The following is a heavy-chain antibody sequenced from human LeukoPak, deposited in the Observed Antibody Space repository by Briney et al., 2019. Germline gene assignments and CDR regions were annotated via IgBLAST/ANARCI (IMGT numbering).Heavy chain of an antibody. CDR2: ISGSGGST. CDR1: GFTFSSYA. D-gene: IGHD3-22*01. V-gene: IGHV3-23*01. CDR3: AKMGYDDSSGYYGY. Sequence: GGSLRLSCAASGFTFSSYAMSWVRQAPGKGLEWVSAISGSGGSTYYADSVKGWFTISRDNSKNTLYLQMNSPRAEDTAVYYCAKMGYDDSSGYYGYWGQGTLVTVSS. J-gene: IGHJ4*02.